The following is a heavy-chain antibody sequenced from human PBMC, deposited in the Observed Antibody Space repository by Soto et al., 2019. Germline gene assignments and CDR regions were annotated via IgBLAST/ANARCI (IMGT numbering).Heavy chain of an antibody. V-gene: IGHV1-69*13. D-gene: IGHD3-16*01. Sequence: ASVKVSCKASGGTFSSYAISWVRQAPGQGLEWMGGIIPIFGTANYAQKFQGRVTITADESTSTAYMELSSLRSEDTAVYYCARSDYESVGGRHNPFGYWGQGTLVTASS. J-gene: IGHJ4*02. CDR1: GGTFSSYA. CDR3: ARSDYESVGGRHNPFGY. CDR2: IIPIFGTA.